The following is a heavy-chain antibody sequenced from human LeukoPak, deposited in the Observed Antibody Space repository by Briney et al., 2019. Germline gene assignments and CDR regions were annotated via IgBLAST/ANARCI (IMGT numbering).Heavy chain of an antibody. CDR1: GGSISSRNSY. CDR3: ARGPDSSSNYYYYMDV. V-gene: IGHV4-39*01. D-gene: IGHD6-19*01. J-gene: IGHJ6*03. Sequence: PETLSLTCTVYGGSISSRNSYWGWIRQPPGKGLEWIGTIYYSGNTSYNPSLKSRVTISVDTSKNQFSLRLSSVTAADTAVYYCARGPDSSSNYYYYMDVGGKGTTVAVSS. CDR2: IYYSGNT.